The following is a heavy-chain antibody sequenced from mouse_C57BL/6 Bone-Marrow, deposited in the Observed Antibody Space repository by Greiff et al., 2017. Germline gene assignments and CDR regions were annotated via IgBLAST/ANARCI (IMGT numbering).Heavy chain of an antibody. J-gene: IGHJ4*01. CDR2: IRSKSNNYAT. CDR1: GFSFNTYA. Sequence: EVKLVESGGGLVQPKGSLKLSCAASGFSFNTYAMNWVRQAPGKGLEWVARIRSKSNNYATYYADSVKDRFTISRDDSESMLYLQMNNLKTEDTAMYYCVRPYDYDDAMDYWGQGTSVTVSS. V-gene: IGHV10-1*01. D-gene: IGHD2-4*01. CDR3: VRPYDYDDAMDY.